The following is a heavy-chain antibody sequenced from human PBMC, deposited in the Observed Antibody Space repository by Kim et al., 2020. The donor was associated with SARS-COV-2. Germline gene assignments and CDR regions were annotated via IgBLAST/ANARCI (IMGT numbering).Heavy chain of an antibody. D-gene: IGHD2-2*01. CDR2: IIPILGIA. V-gene: IGHV1-69*02. Sequence: SVKVSCKASGGTFSSYTISWVRQAPGQGLEWMGRIIPILGIATYAQKFQGRVTITADKSTSTAYMELSSLISEDTAVYYCARVPYALVPSFDPWGQGTLVIVSS. J-gene: IGHJ5*02. CDR3: ARVPYALVPSFDP. CDR1: GGTFSSYT.